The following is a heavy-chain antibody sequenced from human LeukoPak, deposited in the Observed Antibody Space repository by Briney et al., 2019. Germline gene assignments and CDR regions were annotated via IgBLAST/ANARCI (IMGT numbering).Heavy chain of an antibody. Sequence: GGSLRLSCAASGFTFSIYAMSWVRQAPGKGLEWVSAVSGSGGGTYYADSVKGRFTISRDNSKDTVYLQMNSLSAEDTAVYYCAKTTTGYSSGRYPGWPVEYWGQGTLVTVSS. D-gene: IGHD6-19*01. J-gene: IGHJ4*02. CDR2: VSGSGGGT. V-gene: IGHV3-23*01. CDR3: AKTTTGYSSGRYPGWPVEY. CDR1: GFTFSIYA.